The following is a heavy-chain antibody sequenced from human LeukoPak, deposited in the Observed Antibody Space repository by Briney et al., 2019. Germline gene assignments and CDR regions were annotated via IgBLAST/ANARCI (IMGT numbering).Heavy chain of an antibody. CDR2: VHHTGRA. CDR1: GDSISGSNHH. V-gene: IGHV4-39*07. Sequence: SETLSLTCTVSGDSISGSNHHWGWIRQPPGKGLEWLGTVHHTGRAFYNPSLRGRTTVSVDTSKNEFSLKLTSVTAADTAVYYCAREPDAWGQGILVIVSS. J-gene: IGHJ5*02. CDR3: AREPDA.